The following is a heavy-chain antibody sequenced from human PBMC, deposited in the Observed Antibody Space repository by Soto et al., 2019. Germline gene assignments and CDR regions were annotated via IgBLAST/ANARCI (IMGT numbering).Heavy chain of an antibody. D-gene: IGHD2-21*01. V-gene: IGHV3-23*01. CDR2: IATGDGT. Sequence: PGGSLRLSCAASGFTFSIYALTWVRQAPGKGLEWVSAIATGDGTYYADSVRGRFTISRDNSKNTVYLQMNSLRAEDSAVYYCAKDGPPTEIGPQGYFDLWGRGTLVTVSS. CDR1: GFTFSIYA. CDR3: AKDGPPTEIGPQGYFDL. J-gene: IGHJ2*01.